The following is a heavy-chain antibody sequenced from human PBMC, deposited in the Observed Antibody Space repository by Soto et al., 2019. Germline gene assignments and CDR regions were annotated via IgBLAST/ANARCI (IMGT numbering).Heavy chain of an antibody. CDR2: INAGNGNT. V-gene: IGHV1-3*01. CDR1: GYTFTSYA. Sequence: GASVKVSCKASGYTFTSYAMHWVRQAPGQRLEWMGWINAGNGNTKYSQKFQGRVTITRDTSASTAYMELSSLRSEDTAVYYCARGYTTIVVVPAASDPSLNWFDPWGQGTLVTVSS. J-gene: IGHJ5*02. CDR3: ARGYTTIVVVPAASDPSLNWFDP. D-gene: IGHD2-2*01.